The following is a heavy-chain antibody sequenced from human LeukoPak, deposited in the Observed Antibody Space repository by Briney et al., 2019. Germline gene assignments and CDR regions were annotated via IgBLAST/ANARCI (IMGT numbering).Heavy chain of an antibody. J-gene: IGHJ6*02. CDR2: IYSGGST. CDR3: ARDGAYYYGSGSYSPDGLASPYGMDV. V-gene: IGHV3-66*01. D-gene: IGHD3-10*01. CDR1: GFTVSSNY. Sequence: GGSLRLSCAASGFTVSSNYMSWVRQAPGKGLEWVSVIYSGGSTYYADSVKGRFTISRDNSKNTLYLQMNSLRAEDTAVYYCARDGAYYYGSGSYSPDGLASPYGMDVWGQGTTVTVSS.